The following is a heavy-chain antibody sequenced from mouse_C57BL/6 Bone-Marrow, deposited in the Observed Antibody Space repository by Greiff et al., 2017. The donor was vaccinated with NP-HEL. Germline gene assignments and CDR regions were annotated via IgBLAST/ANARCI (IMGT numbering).Heavy chain of an antibody. D-gene: IGHD2-5*01. J-gene: IGHJ4*01. CDR2: IWSGGST. V-gene: IGHV2-2*01. CDR1: GFSLTSYG. Sequence: QVQLKQSGPGLVQPSQSLSITCTVSGFSLTSYGVHWVRQSPGKGLEWLGVIWSGGSTDYNAAFIARLSISKDNSKSQVFVKMNSLQADDTAIYYCASTIVTTDYYAMDYWGQGTSVTVSS. CDR3: ASTIVTTDYYAMDY.